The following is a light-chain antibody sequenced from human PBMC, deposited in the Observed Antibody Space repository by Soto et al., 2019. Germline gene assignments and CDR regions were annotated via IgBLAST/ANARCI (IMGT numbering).Light chain of an antibody. J-gene: IGKJ3*01. CDR3: QQYGSSPFT. V-gene: IGKV3-20*01. Sequence: EIVLKQSPGTLSLSPGERATLSCSASQSVSSSYLACYQQKPGQTPRLLFYGASSSATGIPDRFSGSGSGTDFTLAISRLEPEYVAVYYCQQYGSSPFTFGPGTKVDIK. CDR1: QSVSSSY. CDR2: GAS.